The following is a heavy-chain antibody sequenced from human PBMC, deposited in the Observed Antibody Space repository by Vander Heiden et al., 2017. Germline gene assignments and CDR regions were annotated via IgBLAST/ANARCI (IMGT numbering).Heavy chain of an antibody. Sequence: EVQLLQSGAEVKKPGPTVKISCKVSGYTFTDYYMHWVQQAPGKGLEWMGLVDPEDGETIYAEKFQGRVTITADTSTDTAYMELSSLRSEDTAVYYCATVLNPAELHGDAFDIWGQGTMVTVSS. D-gene: IGHD1-1*01. CDR3: ATVLNPAELHGDAFDI. V-gene: IGHV1-69-2*01. J-gene: IGHJ3*02. CDR1: GYTFTDYY. CDR2: VDPEDGET.